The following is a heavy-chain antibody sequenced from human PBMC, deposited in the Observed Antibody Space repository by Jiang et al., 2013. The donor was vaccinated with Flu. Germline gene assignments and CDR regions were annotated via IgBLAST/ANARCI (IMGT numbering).Heavy chain of an antibody. CDR1: GYTFTNSY. J-gene: IGHJ2*01. CDR2: INPSSGST. Sequence: PGASVKVSCKASGYTFTNSYMHWVRQAPGQGLEWMGIINPSSGSTNYAQKFQGRVTMPSDTSTSTVYMELSSLRSEDTAVYYCASGYSYGSYDWYFDLWGRGTLVTVSS. CDR3: ASGYSYGSYDWYFDL. D-gene: IGHD5-18*01. V-gene: IGHV1-46*01.